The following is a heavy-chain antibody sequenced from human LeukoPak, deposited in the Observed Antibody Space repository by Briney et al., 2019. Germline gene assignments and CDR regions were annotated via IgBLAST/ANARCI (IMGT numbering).Heavy chain of an antibody. CDR1: GFTFSNYW. Sequence: GGSLRLSCAGSGFTFSNYWVHWVRQAPGKGLVWVSRINEDGSRTDYADSVKGRFTISRDNSQNTVHLQTDNLRADDTAVYYCAKVDYWSPENYLDSWGQGTLVTVSS. CDR3: AKVDYWSPENYLDS. V-gene: IGHV3-74*01. J-gene: IGHJ4*02. CDR2: INEDGSRT. D-gene: IGHD1-1*01.